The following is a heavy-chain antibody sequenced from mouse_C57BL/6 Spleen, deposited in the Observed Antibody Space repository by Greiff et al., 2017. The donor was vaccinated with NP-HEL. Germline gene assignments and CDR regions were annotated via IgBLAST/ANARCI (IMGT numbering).Heavy chain of an antibody. D-gene: IGHD1-1*01. J-gene: IGHJ2*01. CDR1: GYTFPSYW. Sequence: QQSCKASGYTFPSYWMHWVKQRPGRGLEWIGRIDPSSGGTKYNEKFKSKATLTVDKPSSTAYMQLSSLTSADSAVYCVARSNYGSPFDYWGQGTTLTVSS. CDR3: ARSNYGSPFDY. V-gene: IGHV1-72*01. CDR2: IDPSSGGT.